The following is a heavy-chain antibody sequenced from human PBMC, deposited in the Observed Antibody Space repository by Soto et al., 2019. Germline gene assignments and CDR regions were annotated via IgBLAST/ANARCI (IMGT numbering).Heavy chain of an antibody. V-gene: IGHV3-15*07. CDR3: TAYCYYGMDV. CDR2: IKSKTDGGTT. J-gene: IGHJ6*02. Sequence: GGSLRLCCAASGLTFCNAWMNWVRQAPGKGLEWVGRIKSKTDGGTTDYAAPVKGRFTISRDDSKNTLYLQMNSLKTEDTAVYYCTAYCYYGMDVWGQGTTVTVSS. CDR1: GLTFCNAW.